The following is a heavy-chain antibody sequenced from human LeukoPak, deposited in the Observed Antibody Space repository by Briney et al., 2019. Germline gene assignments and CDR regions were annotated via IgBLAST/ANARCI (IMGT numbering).Heavy chain of an antibody. D-gene: IGHD1-1*01. V-gene: IGHV3-30*02. J-gene: IGHJ4*02. CDR2: IRYVGSNT. Sequence: GGSLRPSCAPSGSTPNNYGMHWVRHAPGDGRGWLAFIRYVGSNTYYADSVKGRFTVSRDAPKNTTYMQRNQVRADETGLYYCAKDGTSYYYIYYGGQGPLVTVSS. CDR3: AKDGTSYYYIYY. CDR1: GSTPNNYG.